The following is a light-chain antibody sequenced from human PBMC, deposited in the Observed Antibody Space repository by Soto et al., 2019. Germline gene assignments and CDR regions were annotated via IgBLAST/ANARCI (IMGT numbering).Light chain of an antibody. Sequence: DLVMTQSPLSLPVTPGEPASISCRSSQSLLHSNGYNYLDWYLQKPVQSPQLLIYLGSNRASGVPDRLSGSGSGKDFTLKISRVEAEDVGVYYCMQALQTPLTFGGGTKVEIK. CDR3: MQALQTPLT. CDR2: LGS. V-gene: IGKV2-28*01. J-gene: IGKJ4*01. CDR1: QSLLHSNGYNY.